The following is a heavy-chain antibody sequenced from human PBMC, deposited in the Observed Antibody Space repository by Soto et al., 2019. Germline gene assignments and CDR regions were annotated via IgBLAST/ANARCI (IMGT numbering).Heavy chain of an antibody. CDR2: INHSGST. V-gene: IGHV4-34*01. Sequence: ETLSLTCAAYGGSFSGYYWSWIRQPPGKGLEWIGEINHSGSTNYNPSLKSRVTISVDTSKNQFSLKLSSVTAADTAVYYCAAAPLRITIFGVVINYGKFDYWGQGTLVTVSS. CDR3: AAAPLRITIFGVVINYGKFDY. J-gene: IGHJ4*02. D-gene: IGHD3-3*01. CDR1: GGSFSGYY.